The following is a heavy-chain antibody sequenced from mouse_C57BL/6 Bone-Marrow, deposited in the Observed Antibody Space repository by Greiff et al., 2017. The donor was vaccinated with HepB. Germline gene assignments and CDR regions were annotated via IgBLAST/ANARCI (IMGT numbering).Heavy chain of an antibody. CDR3: TTGGDYDWFAY. J-gene: IGHJ3*01. D-gene: IGHD2-4*01. Sequence: VQLQQSGAELVRPGASVKLSCTASGFNIKDDYMHWVKQRPEQGLEWIGWIDPENGDTEYASKFQGKATITADTSSNTAYLQLSSLTSEDTAVYHCTTGGDYDWFAYWGQGTLVTVSA. CDR1: GFNIKDDY. CDR2: IDPENGDT. V-gene: IGHV14-4*01.